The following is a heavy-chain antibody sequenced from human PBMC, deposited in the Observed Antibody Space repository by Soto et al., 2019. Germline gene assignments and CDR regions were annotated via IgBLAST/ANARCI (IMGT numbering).Heavy chain of an antibody. CDR3: ARDLGGWSTGWFDP. D-gene: IGHD6-19*01. CDR2: ISAHKGNV. V-gene: IGHV1-18*01. CDR1: GYTFSSYG. Sequence: QVQLVQSGAEVKKPGASVKVSCKASGYTFSSYGISWVRQAPGQGLEWMGWISAHKGNVKYAQKLQGGVTLTTDTSTGTAYMDLRSLRSDDTAVYYCARDLGGWSTGWFDPWGQGTLVTVSS. J-gene: IGHJ5*02.